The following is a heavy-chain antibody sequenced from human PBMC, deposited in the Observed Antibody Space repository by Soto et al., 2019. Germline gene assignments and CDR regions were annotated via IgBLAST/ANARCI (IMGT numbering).Heavy chain of an antibody. V-gene: IGHV3-74*01. CDR2: IDHDGTT. J-gene: IGHJ4*02. CDR1: GFTFSNYW. CDR3: VRDSRGDY. Sequence: EVQLVESGGGLVQPGGSLRLSCAGSGFTFSNYWMHWVRQAPGKGLEWVSRIDHDGTTDYADSVRGRFTISRDNAENTLYLQMNSLRPEYTAVYYCVRDSRGDYWGQGTLVTVSS.